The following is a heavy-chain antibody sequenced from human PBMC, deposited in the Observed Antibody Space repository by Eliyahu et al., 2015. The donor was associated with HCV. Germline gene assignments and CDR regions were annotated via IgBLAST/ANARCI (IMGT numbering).Heavy chain of an antibody. V-gene: IGHV3-15*01. D-gene: IGHD3-10*01. Sequence: EVQLVESGGGLVKPGGSLRLSCAAXXFTXSKAWXXWVRQAPGKGLEWIGRIKSKTDGGTTDYAAPVKGRFTISRGDSKSTLYLQMNSLKTEDTAVYYCTTGAPGGFDYYLDVWGQGTTVTVSS. J-gene: IGHJ6*03. CDR3: TTGAPGGFDYYLDV. CDR2: IKSKTDGGTT. CDR1: XFTXSKAW.